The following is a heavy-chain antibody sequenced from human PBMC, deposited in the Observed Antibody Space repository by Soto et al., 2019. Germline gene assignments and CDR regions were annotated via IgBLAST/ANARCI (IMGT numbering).Heavy chain of an antibody. CDR3: ARASVVVTAIPFDY. D-gene: IGHD2-21*02. V-gene: IGHV4-31*03. Sequence: SETLSLACTVSGGSISSGGYYWSWIRQHPGKGLEWIGYIYYSGSTYYNPSLKSRVTIPVDTSKNQFSLKLSSVTAADTAVYYCARASVVVTAIPFDYWGQGTLVTVSS. J-gene: IGHJ4*02. CDR1: GGSISSGGYY. CDR2: IYYSGST.